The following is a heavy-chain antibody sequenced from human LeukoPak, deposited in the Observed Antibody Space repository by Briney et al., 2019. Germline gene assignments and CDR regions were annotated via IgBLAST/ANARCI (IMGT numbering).Heavy chain of an antibody. D-gene: IGHD6-19*01. J-gene: IGHJ4*02. CDR3: ARSGWRKHFDY. CDR2: IYYSGST. Sequence: SETLSLTCTVSGGSINSYYWSWIRQPPGKGLEWIGYIYYSGSTNYNPSLKSRVTISVDTSKNQFSLKLSSVTAADTAVYYCARSGWRKHFDYWGQGTLVTVSS. CDR1: GGSINSYY. V-gene: IGHV4-59*12.